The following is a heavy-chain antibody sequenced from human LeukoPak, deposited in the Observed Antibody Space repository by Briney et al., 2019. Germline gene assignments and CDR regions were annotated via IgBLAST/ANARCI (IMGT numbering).Heavy chain of an antibody. V-gene: IGHV4-59*02. CDR2: IHYSGST. CDR1: GGSVSSYY. Sequence: SETLSLTCSVSGGSVSSYYWSWVRQPPGKGLEWIGFIHYSGSTKNNDSLKTRVTISIDTSKNHISLRLRSVTAADTAVYFCARERAGDGRHNWFDPWGQGTLVTVSS. D-gene: IGHD2-8*01. CDR3: ARERAGDGRHNWFDP. J-gene: IGHJ5*02.